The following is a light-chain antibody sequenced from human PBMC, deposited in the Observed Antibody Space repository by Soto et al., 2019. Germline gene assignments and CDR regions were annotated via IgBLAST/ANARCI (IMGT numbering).Light chain of an antibody. V-gene: IGLV1-47*01. J-gene: IGLJ1*01. CDR3: CSYVTTPEI. Sequence: QSVLTQPPSASGTPGQRVTISCSGSSSNIGSNYVYWYQQLPGTAPKLLIYRNNQRPSGVPDRFSGSKSGTSASLAISGLRSEDEADYYCCSYVTTPEIFGTGTKVTVL. CDR1: SSNIGSNY. CDR2: RNN.